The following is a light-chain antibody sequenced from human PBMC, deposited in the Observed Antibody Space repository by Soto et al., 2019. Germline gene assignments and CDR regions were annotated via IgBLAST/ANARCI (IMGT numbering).Light chain of an antibody. CDR2: GAS. CDR1: QSVSSN. CDR3: QQYNNWPPLT. V-gene: IGKV3D-15*01. J-gene: IGKJ4*01. Sequence: ELLMTQSPATLSVSPGERATLSCRASQSVSSNLAWYQQKLGQAPRLLIYGASIRATGIPARFSGSGSGTDFTLTISSLQSEDFAVYFCQQYNNWPPLTFGGGTKVEIK.